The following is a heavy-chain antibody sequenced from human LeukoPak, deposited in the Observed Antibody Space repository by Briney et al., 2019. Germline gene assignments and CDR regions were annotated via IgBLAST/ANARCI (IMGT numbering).Heavy chain of an antibody. D-gene: IGHD3-10*01. V-gene: IGHV1-46*01. CDR3: ARDGVIIKGVGSKSWFDP. CDR2: INPSGGST. Sequence: ASVKVSCKASGYTFTSYGISWVRQAPGQGLEWMGIINPSGGSTSYAQKFQGRVTMTRDTSTSTVYMELSSLRSEDTAVYYCARDGVIIKGVGSKSWFDPWGQGTLVTVSS. CDR1: GYTFTSYG. J-gene: IGHJ5*02.